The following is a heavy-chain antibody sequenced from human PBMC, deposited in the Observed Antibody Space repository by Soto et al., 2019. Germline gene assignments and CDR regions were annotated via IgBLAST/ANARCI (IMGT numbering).Heavy chain of an antibody. D-gene: IGHD3-22*01. V-gene: IGHV1-3*01. Sequence: GASVKVSCKASGYTFTSYAMHWVRQAPGQRLEWMGWINAGNGNTNYAQKFQGWVTMTRDTSISTAYMELSRLRSDETAVYYCGRDLVRDGKNLGNGRDVWGQGTPVTVSS. CDR3: GRDLVRDGKNLGNGRDV. J-gene: IGHJ6*02. CDR1: GYTFTSYA. CDR2: INAGNGNT.